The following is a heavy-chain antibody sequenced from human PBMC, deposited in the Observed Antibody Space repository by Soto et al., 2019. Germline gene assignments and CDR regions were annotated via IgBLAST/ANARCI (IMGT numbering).Heavy chain of an antibody. D-gene: IGHD1-26*01. CDR2: INSDGSIT. CDR3: ARVATGSYSWRES. Sequence: VQLEESGGDLVQPGGSLRLSCAASGFTFSTYWMHWVRQAPGKGLVWVSRINSDGSITTYADSVKGRFTISRDNSKNTLYLQTNSLRAEDTAVYYCARVATGSYSWRESWGQGTLVTVSS. J-gene: IGHJ5*02. CDR1: GFTFSTYW. V-gene: IGHV3-74*03.